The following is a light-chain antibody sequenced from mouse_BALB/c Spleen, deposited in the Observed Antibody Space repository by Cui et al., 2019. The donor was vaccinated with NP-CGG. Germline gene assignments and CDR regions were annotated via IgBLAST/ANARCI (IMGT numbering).Light chain of an antibody. CDR3: ALWYSNHWV. J-gene: IGLJ1*01. V-gene: IGLV1*01. CDR1: IGAVTTSNY. CDR2: GTN. Sequence: QAVVIQEPALTTSPGETVTLTCRSSIGAVTTSNYANWVQEKPDHLFTGLIGGTNNRVPGIPARFSGSLIGDKAALTITGAQTEDEAIYFCALWYSNHWVFGGGTKLTVL.